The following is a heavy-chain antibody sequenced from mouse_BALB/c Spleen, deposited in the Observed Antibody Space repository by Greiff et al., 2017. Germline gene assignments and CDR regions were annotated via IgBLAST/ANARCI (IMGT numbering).Heavy chain of an antibody. CDR3: ARGPYYGSSYVGYFDV. D-gene: IGHD1-1*01. CDR2: SRNKANDYTT. CDR1: GFTFSDFY. V-gene: IGHV7-1*02. J-gene: IGHJ1*01. Sequence: EVQRVESGGGLVQPGGSLRLSCATSGFTFSDFYMEWVRQPPGKRLEWIAASRNKANDYTTEYSASVKGRFIVSRDTSQSILYLQMNALRAEDTAIYYCARGPYYGSSYVGYFDVWGAGTTVTVSS.